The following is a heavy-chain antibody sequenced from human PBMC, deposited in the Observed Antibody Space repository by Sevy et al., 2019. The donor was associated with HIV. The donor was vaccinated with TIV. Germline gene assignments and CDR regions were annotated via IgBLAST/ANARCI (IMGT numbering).Heavy chain of an antibody. CDR1: GYIFKNYW. J-gene: IGHJ3*02. D-gene: IGHD3-22*01. Sequence: GESLKISCKGSGYIFKNYWIGWVRQVPGKGLEWMGIFYPGNSDVRYSPSFQGHVTISADKSISAAYLQWRSLKAPDTAMYFCARGLYYYDSSGYSDAFDIWGQGTMVTVSS. CDR3: ARGLYYYDSSGYSDAFDI. CDR2: FYPGNSDV. V-gene: IGHV5-51*01.